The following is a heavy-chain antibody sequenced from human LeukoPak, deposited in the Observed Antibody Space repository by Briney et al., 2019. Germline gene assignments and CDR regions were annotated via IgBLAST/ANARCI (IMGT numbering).Heavy chain of an antibody. D-gene: IGHD6-13*01. J-gene: IGHJ4*02. CDR2: IIPIFGTA. Sequence: SVKVSCKASGGTFSSYAISWVRQAPGQGLEWMGRIIPIFGTANYAQKFQGRVTITTDESTSTAYMELSSLRSEDTAVYYCAIHSSSWDYYFDYWGEGTLVTVSS. CDR3: AIHSSSWDYYFDY. V-gene: IGHV1-69*05. CDR1: GGTFSSYA.